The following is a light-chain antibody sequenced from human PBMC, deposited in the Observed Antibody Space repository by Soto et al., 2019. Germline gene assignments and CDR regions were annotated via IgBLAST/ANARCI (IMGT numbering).Light chain of an antibody. Sequence: VLTQSPGTLSLSPGERATLSCRASQSVSRYLVWYQQKPGQAPRLLIYGASSRASGIPDRFSGSGSGTDFTLTISSLQSEDFAVYYCQQYNNWPRTFGQGTKVEIK. CDR3: QQYNNWPRT. CDR2: GAS. V-gene: IGKV3D-15*01. J-gene: IGKJ1*01. CDR1: QSVSRY.